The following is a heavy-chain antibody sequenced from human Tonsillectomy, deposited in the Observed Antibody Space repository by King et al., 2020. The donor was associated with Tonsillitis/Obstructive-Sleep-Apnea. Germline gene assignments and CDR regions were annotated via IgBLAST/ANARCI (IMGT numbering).Heavy chain of an antibody. V-gene: IGHV1-2*02. J-gene: IGHJ4*02. CDR3: AGGARTRPFDY. D-gene: IGHD3-16*01. Sequence: QLVQSGTEVKKPGASVKVSCKASGYTFTGYYIHWVRQAPGQGLEWMGWINPKSGGTNYAQKFQGRVTMTRDTSISTASMELSRLKSDDTAVYYCAGGARTRPFDYWGQGTLVTVSS. CDR2: INPKSGGT. CDR1: GYTFTGYY.